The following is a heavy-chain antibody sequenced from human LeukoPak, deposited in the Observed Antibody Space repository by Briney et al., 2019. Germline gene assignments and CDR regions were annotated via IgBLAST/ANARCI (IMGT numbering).Heavy chain of an antibody. CDR1: GYTLTELS. V-gene: IGHV1-24*01. CDR2: FDPEDGET. CDR3: ATSGTPGGMDV. D-gene: IGHD1-26*01. J-gene: IGHJ6*02. Sequence: ASVKVSCKVSGYTLTELSMHWVRQAPGKGREWMGGFDPEDGETIYAQTFQGRVTMTEDTSTDTAYMELSSLRSEDTAVYSCATSGTPGGMDVWGQGTTVTVSS.